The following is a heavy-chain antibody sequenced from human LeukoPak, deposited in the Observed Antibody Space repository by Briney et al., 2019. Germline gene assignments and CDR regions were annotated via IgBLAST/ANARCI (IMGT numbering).Heavy chain of an antibody. CDR2: ITSSSYI. J-gene: IGHJ4*02. D-gene: IGHD1-26*01. Sequence: TGGSQRLSCAASGFTFSSYTINWVRQAPGKGLEWVSSITSSSYIYYADSVKGRFTISRDNAKNSLYLQMNSLRAEDTAVYYCARDSPSGSYYYFDYWGQGTMVTVSS. CDR3: ARDSPSGSYYYFDY. CDR1: GFTFSSYT. V-gene: IGHV3-21*01.